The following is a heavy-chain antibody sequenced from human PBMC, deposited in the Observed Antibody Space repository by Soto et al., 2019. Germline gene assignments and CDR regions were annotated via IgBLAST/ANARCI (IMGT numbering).Heavy chain of an antibody. J-gene: IGHJ4*02. Sequence: LSLTCTVSGGSISSGDYYWSWIRQHPGKGLEWIGYIYYSGSTHYSSSLKSRVTMSIDTSKNQFPLKLTSVTAADTAVYYCARLSSIDSSGYYLDYWGQGTLVTVSS. CDR1: GGSISSGDYY. CDR2: IYYSGST. V-gene: IGHV4-31*03. CDR3: ARLSSIDSSGYYLDY. D-gene: IGHD3-22*01.